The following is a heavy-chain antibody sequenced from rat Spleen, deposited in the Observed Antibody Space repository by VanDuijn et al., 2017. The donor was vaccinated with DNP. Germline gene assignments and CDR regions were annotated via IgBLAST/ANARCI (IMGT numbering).Heavy chain of an antibody. CDR3: ARSPETSYIYFPWAY. CDR2: IWAGGST. J-gene: IGHJ3*01. CDR1: GFSLTSNG. V-gene: IGHV2-72*01. D-gene: IGHD1-2*01. Sequence: QVQLEESGPGLMQPSETLSLTCTVSGFSLTSNGVGWVRQPLGKGLVWMGTIWAGGSTNYNSAVQSRLSISRDTSKSQVFLKMNSLQTEDTATYYCARSPETSYIYFPWAYWGQGTLVIVSS.